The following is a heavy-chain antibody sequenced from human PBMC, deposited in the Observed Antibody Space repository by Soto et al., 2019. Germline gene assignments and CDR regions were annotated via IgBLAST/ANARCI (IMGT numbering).Heavy chain of an antibody. Sequence: SETLSLTCAVYGGSFSGYYWSWIRQPPGKGLEWIGEINHSGSTNYNPSLKSRVTISVDTSKNQFSLKLSSVTAADTAVYYCARGWRGIFGVVIPITNWFEPWGQGTLVTVSS. D-gene: IGHD3-3*01. J-gene: IGHJ5*02. CDR3: ARGWRGIFGVVIPITNWFEP. CDR2: INHSGST. V-gene: IGHV4-34*01. CDR1: GGSFSGYY.